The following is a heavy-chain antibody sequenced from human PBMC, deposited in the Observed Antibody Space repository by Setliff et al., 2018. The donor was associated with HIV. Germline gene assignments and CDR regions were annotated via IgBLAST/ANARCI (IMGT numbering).Heavy chain of an antibody. CDR2: IMPNSGGT. J-gene: IGHJ5*02. D-gene: IGHD7-27*01. Sequence: ASVKVSCKAAGYTLTDYYMHWVRQVPGQGLEWMGWIMPNSGGTDYGQKFRGRITMTRDTPLISRAKDRPITTVYMELTRLTSDDTGIYYCRINPIQIRRWSPGESLFDTWGQRTLVTVAS. V-gene: IGHV1-2*02. CDR1: GYTLTDYY. CDR3: RINPIQIRRWSPGESLFDT.